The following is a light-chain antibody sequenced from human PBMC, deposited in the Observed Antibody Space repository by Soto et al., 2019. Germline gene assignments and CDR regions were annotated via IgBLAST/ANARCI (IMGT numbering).Light chain of an antibody. CDR3: QQYYTTPFT. Sequence: DIVMTQSPDSLAVSLGERATINCKSSQGVLYSASNNNYLAWYQQKPGQPPRLLIYWASTRESGVPDRFSGSGSGTDFTLTISSLQAEDVAVYYCQQYYTTPFTFGQGTKLEIK. V-gene: IGKV4-1*01. CDR2: WAS. J-gene: IGKJ2*01. CDR1: QGVLYSASNNNY.